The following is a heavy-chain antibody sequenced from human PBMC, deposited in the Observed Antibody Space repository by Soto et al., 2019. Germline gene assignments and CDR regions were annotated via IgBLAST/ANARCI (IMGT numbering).Heavy chain of an antibody. CDR3: ARDRPLSGFDY. V-gene: IGHV1-69*08. CDR1: GGTFSSYT. Sequence: QVQLVQSGAEVKKPGSSVKVSCKASGGTFSSYTISWVRQAPGQGLEWMGRIIPILGIANYAQKFQGRVTITADKSTSTAYMELRSLRSEDTAVYYCARDRPLSGFDYWGQGTLVTVSS. D-gene: IGHD3-10*01. J-gene: IGHJ4*02. CDR2: IIPILGIA.